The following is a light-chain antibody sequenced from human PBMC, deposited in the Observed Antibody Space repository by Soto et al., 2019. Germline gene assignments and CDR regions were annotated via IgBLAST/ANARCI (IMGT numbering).Light chain of an antibody. Sequence: DIQMTQSPSSLSASVGDRVTITCRASQGISNYLAWYQQKPGKVPKLLIYAASTLQSGVPSRFSGSGSGTDFTLTISSLQHTDVATSYFQRYNPAPRTFGQGTNVEIK. CDR1: QGISNY. J-gene: IGKJ1*01. V-gene: IGKV1-27*01. CDR3: QRYNPAPRT. CDR2: AAS.